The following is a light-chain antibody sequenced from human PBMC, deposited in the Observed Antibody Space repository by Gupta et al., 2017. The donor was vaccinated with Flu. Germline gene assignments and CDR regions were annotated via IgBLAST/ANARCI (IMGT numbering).Light chain of an antibody. CDR2: NTN. CDR1: RSNIGSNT. Sequence: QSLLTHPPSTSGTPGQRVTISCSGSRSNIGSNTVNWYQHVPGTAPKLLIYNTNQRPSGVSDRFSGSPSGTSASLAISGLWAEDEADYYCAAWDDSLNGLFGGGTKLTVL. CDR3: AAWDDSLNGL. V-gene: IGLV1-44*01. J-gene: IGLJ2*01.